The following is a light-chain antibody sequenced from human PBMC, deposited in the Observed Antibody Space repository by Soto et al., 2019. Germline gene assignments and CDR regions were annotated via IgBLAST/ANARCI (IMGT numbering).Light chain of an antibody. J-gene: IGLJ2*01. CDR1: NIGSKS. CDR3: QVWDSNSDHVV. CDR2: YDS. Sequence: SYELTQPPSVSVAPGKTARITCGGNNIGSKSVHWFQQKPGQAPVLVIYYDSDRPSGIPERFSGSNSGDTATLNISRVEAGDEADYYCQVWDSNSDHVVFGGGTKLTVL. V-gene: IGLV3-21*04.